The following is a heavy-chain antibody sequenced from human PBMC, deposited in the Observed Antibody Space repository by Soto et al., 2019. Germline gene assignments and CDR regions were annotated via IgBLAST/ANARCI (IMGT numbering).Heavy chain of an antibody. CDR2: IVPIYRTA. D-gene: IGHD6-13*01. Sequence: QVQLVQSGAEMRRPGSSVKVSCKASGGTFSSYRINWVRQAPGQGLEWVGGIVPIYRTADYAQKFQGRVTSTADVSARTAYMELRGLKSQDTAVYYCARDSGAKLSSSWGQGTLVTVSS. V-gene: IGHV1-69*01. CDR1: GGTFSSYR. J-gene: IGHJ4*02. CDR3: ARDSGAKLSSS.